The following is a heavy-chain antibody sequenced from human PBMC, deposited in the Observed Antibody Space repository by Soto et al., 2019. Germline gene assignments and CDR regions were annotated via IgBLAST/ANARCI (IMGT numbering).Heavy chain of an antibody. CDR3: ARDFSMVRGVSLGYFDF. D-gene: IGHD3-10*01. Sequence: QVQLVQSGAELKKPGASVKVSCKASGYTFTTYDISWVRQAPGQGLEWMGWVSPYKGNTNSAQKVRDRITMTTDTSTSTAYMELRSLRSDDTAVYYCARDFSMVRGVSLGYFDFWGQGTLVTVSS. CDR2: VSPYKGNT. V-gene: IGHV1-18*04. J-gene: IGHJ4*02. CDR1: GYTFTTYD.